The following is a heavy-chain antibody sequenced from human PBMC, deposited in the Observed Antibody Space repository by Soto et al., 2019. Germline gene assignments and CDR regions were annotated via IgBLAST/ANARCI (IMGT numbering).Heavy chain of an antibody. CDR3: ARLAYTSGSNLWFDP. V-gene: IGHV4-59*08. Sequence: SETLSLTCSVSGDFISSYFWSWIRQPPGKGLEWIGYVHYTGSTNFNPSLKNRATISLDTSKVHFSLHLTSVTAADTAVYYCARLAYTSGSNLWFDPWGQGTLVTVSS. CDR1: GDFISSYF. J-gene: IGHJ5*01. D-gene: IGHD6-19*01. CDR2: VHYTGST.